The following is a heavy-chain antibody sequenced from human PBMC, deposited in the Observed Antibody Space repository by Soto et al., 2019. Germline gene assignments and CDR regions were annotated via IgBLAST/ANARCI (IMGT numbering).Heavy chain of an antibody. CDR2: ISESGGSA. J-gene: IGHJ4*02. CDR1: GFSFSDYA. D-gene: IGHD2-2*01. Sequence: GGYLRLSCAASGFSFSDYAMSWVRQAPGKGLEWVSVISESGGSAHYADSVRGRFTVSRDNSKNSLSLRMNGLRDEDTAVYFCAKGSPCSSAWYSPPFDYWGKGA. CDR3: AKGSPCSSAWYSPPFDY. V-gene: IGHV3-23*01.